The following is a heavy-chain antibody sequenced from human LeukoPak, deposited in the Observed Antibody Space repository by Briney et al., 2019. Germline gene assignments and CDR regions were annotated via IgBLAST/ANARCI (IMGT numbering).Heavy chain of an antibody. Sequence: GGSLRLSCAASGFTFSSYGMHWVRQAPGKGLEWVAVIWYGGSNKYYADSVKGRSTISRDNSKNTLYLQMNSLRAEDTAVYYCARDYGGLDYWGQGTLVTVSS. CDR1: GFTFSSYG. CDR2: IWYGGSNK. V-gene: IGHV3-33*08. J-gene: IGHJ4*02. D-gene: IGHD4-23*01. CDR3: ARDYGGLDY.